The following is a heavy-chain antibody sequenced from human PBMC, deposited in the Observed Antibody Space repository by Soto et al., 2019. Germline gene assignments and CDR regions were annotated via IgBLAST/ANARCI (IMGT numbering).Heavy chain of an antibody. CDR3: ARIDGNYHYMEV. CDR1: GGSISSYY. Sequence: PSETLSLTCTVSGGSISSYYWTWIRQPPGKGLEWIGYIYYSGSTNYNPSLKSRVTISVATSKTQFSLKLSSVTAADTAEYYCARIDGNYHYMEVWGKGTTVTVSS. J-gene: IGHJ6*03. CDR2: IYYSGST. D-gene: IGHD1-26*01. V-gene: IGHV4-59*08.